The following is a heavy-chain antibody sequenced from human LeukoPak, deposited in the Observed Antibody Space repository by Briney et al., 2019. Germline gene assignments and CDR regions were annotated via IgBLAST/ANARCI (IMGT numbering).Heavy chain of an antibody. CDR2: ISSSSSYI. V-gene: IGHV3-21*01. J-gene: IGHJ4*02. CDR1: GFTFSSYA. CDR3: ARDNLPLYYDSSGPLDY. D-gene: IGHD3-22*01. Sequence: GGSLRLSCAASGFTFSSYAMSWVRQAPGKGLEWVSSISSSSSYIYYADSVKGRFTISRDNSKNTLYLQMNSLRAEDTAVYYCARDNLPLYYDSSGPLDYWGQGTLVTVSS.